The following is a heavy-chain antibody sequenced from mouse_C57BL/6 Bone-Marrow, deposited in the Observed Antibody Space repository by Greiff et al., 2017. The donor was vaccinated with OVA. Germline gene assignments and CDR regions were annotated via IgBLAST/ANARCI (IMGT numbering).Heavy chain of an antibody. D-gene: IGHD6-1*01. Sequence: EVKLVESGGGLVKPGGSLKLSCAASGFTFSDYGMHWVRQAPEKGLEWVAYISSGSSTIYYADTVKGRFTISRDNAKNTLFLQMTSLRSEDTAMYYWARSHTGRFAYWGQGTLVTVSA. CDR1: GFTFSDYG. CDR3: ARSHTGRFAY. V-gene: IGHV5-17*01. CDR2: ISSGSSTI. J-gene: IGHJ3*01.